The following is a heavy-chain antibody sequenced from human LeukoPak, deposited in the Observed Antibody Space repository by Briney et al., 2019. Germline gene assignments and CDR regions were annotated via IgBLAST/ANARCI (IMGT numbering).Heavy chain of an antibody. CDR2: INHSGST. CDR1: GGSFSGYY. V-gene: IGHV4-34*01. D-gene: IGHD6-19*01. J-gene: IGHJ4*02. Sequence: SETLSLTCAVYGGSFSGYYWSWIRQPPGKGLEWIGEINHSGSTNYNPSLKSQVTISVDTSKNHFSLRLRSVTAADTAMYYCARGTLYRGWSYYLDFWGQGSQVTVSS. CDR3: ARGTLYRGWSYYLDF.